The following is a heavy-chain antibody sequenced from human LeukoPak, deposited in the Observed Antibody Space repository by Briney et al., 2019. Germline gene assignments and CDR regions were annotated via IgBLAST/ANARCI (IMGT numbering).Heavy chain of an antibody. J-gene: IGHJ4*02. CDR3: ASGYDFWSGYFGLDY. Sequence: GGSLRLSCAASGFTFSSYWMSWVRQAPGKGLEWVANIKQDGSEKYYVDSVKGRFTISRDNAKNSLYLQMNSLRAEDTAVYCCASGYDFWSGYFGLDYWGQGTLVTVSS. V-gene: IGHV3-7*01. D-gene: IGHD3-3*01. CDR1: GFTFSSYW. CDR2: IKQDGSEK.